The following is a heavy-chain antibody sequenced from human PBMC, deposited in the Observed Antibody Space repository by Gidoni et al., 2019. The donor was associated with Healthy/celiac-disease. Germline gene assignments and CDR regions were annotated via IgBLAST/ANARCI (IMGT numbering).Heavy chain of an antibody. V-gene: IGHV3-33*01. CDR2: IWYDGSNK. D-gene: IGHD1-7*01. Sequence: QVQLVESGGGVVQPGRSLRLSCAASGFTFSSYGMRWVRQAPGKGLEGVVVIWYDGSNKYYADSVKGRFTISRDNSKNTLYLKMKSLRAEDTAVYYCARAPKLELRPFDYWGQGTLVTVSS. CDR1: GFTFSSYG. J-gene: IGHJ4*02. CDR3: ARAPKLELRPFDY.